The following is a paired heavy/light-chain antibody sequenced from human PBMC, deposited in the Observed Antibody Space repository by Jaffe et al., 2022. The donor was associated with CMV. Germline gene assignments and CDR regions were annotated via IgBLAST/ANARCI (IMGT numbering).Heavy chain of an antibody. CDR2: IMPIFHTT. D-gene: IGHD1-26*01. J-gene: IGHJ4*02. CDR3: ARSGGSYPNFFEY. CDR1: EGTFSSYA. V-gene: IGHV1-69*01. Sequence: QVQPVQSGAEVKKPGSSVKVSCRVSEGTFSSYAISWVRQAPGQGLEWMGGIMPIFHTTNYAQKFQGRLTITADQFTSVAYMELTSLKPEDTALYYCARSGGSYPNFFEYWGQGTLVTVSS.
Light chain of an antibody. V-gene: IGKV3-15*01. CDR3: QHYKNWPSIT. CDR2: DAS. CDR1: QSVGTN. Sequence: EIVMTQSPATLSVSPGERATLSCRASQSVGTNLAWYQQKGGQTPRLLIYDASTRATGIPARFSGSGSETEFTLTISSLQSEDFAIYYCQHYKNWPSITFGQGARLDI. J-gene: IGKJ5*01.